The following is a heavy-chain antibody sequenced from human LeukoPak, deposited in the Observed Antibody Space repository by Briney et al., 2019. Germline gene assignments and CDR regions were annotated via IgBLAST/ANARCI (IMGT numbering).Heavy chain of an antibody. D-gene: IGHD3-10*01. CDR3: ARDGGSGGTKGITMVRGVKRHYGMDV. J-gene: IGHJ6*02. V-gene: IGHV3-48*03. CDR2: ISSSGSTI. CDR1: GFTFSSYE. Sequence: GGSLRLSCAASGFTFSSYEMNWVRQAPGKGLEWVSYISSSGSTIYCADSVKGRFTISRDNAKNSLYLQMNSLRAEDTAVYYCARDGGSGGTKGITMVRGVKRHYGMDVWGQGTTVTVSS.